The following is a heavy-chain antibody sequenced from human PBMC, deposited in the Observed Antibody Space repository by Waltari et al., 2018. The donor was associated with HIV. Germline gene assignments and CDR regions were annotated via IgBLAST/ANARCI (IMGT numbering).Heavy chain of an antibody. D-gene: IGHD4-17*01. CDR3: ARMVTTWAVDI. Sequence: QLQLQESGPGLVKPSETLSLTCTVSGGSISSSSHYWGWIRQPPGKGLEWIGSMFYSGNRYYNPSLKSRVTLSLDTSNNQFSLNLSSETAADTAVYYCARMVTTWAVDIWGQGTVVTVSS. V-gene: IGHV4-39*07. CDR2: MFYSGNR. J-gene: IGHJ3*02. CDR1: GGSISSSSHY.